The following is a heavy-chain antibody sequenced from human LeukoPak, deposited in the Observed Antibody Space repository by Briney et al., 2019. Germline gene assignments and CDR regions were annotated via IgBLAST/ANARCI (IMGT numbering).Heavy chain of an antibody. Sequence: PGGSLRLSCTASGFTFSSSAMHWVRQAPDKGLEWVAVISYDGRNIFYADSVKGRFTISRDNSKSMLYLQLNSLRGEDTAVYYCARDRGHPSGYFDYWGQGTPVTVSS. CDR1: GFTFSSSA. V-gene: IGHV3-30-3*01. D-gene: IGHD3-10*01. J-gene: IGHJ4*02. CDR2: ISYDGRNI. CDR3: ARDRGHPSGYFDY.